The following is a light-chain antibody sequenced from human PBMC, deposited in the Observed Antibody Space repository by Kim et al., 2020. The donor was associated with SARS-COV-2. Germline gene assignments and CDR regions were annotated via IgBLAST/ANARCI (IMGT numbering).Light chain of an antibody. CDR1: KLGDKY. J-gene: IGLJ1*01. CDR2: QDS. CDR3: QAWDSSTEV. V-gene: IGLV3-1*01. Sequence: SYELTQPPSVSVSPGQTASITCSGDKLGDKYACWYQQKPGQSPVLVIYQDSKRPSGIPERFSGSNSGNTATLTISGTQAMDEADYYCQAWDSSTEVFGTGTKVPVL.